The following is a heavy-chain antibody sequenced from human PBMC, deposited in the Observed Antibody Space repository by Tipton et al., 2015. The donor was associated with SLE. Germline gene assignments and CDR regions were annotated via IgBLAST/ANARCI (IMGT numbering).Heavy chain of an antibody. CDR2: IYTTGSF. J-gene: IGHJ4*02. D-gene: IGHD3-3*01. CDR1: GGSISSNY. CDR3: ARVRYDFWSGYYDY. Sequence: TLSLTCTVSGGSISSNYWSWIRQPAGKGREWIGHIYTTGSFNYNPSLQSRVTISVDTSKNQFSLKLSSVTAADTAVYYCARVRYDFWSGYYDYWGQGTLVTVSS. V-gene: IGHV4-4*07.